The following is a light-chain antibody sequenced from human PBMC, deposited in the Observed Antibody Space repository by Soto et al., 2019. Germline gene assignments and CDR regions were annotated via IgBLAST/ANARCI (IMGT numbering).Light chain of an antibody. CDR2: DAS. V-gene: IGKV3-11*01. CDR3: QQYGGSPET. CDR1: QTVSSY. J-gene: IGKJ1*01. Sequence: EIVLTQSPATLSLSPGERATLSCRASQTVSSYLAWYQQKAGQAPRPLIYDASNRAPGIPARFSGSGSGTDFTLTISSLEPEDFAVYYCQQYGGSPETFGQGTKVEIK.